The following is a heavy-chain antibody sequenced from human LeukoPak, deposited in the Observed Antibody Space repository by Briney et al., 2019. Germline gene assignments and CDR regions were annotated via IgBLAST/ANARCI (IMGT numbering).Heavy chain of an antibody. Sequence: GASVKVSCKASGYTFTSYGISWVRQAPGQGLEWMGWISAYNGNTNYAQKLQGRVTMTTDTSTSTAYMELRSLRSDDTAVYYCARDRRYSGYQTPGYWGQGTLVTVSS. CDR3: ARDRRYSGYQTPGY. CDR1: GYTFTSYG. CDR2: ISAYNGNT. V-gene: IGHV1-18*01. D-gene: IGHD5-12*01. J-gene: IGHJ4*02.